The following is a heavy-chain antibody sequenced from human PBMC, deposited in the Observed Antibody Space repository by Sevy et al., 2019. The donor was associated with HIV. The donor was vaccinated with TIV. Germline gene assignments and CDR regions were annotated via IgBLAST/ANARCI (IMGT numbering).Heavy chain of an antibody. Sequence: ASVKVSCKASGYTFTGYYVHWLRQAPGQGLEWMGWINPKTGGTYFAKKFQDRVTMTTGTSITTAYMERSGLRFDETAVYYCARMGDYFDTSGYYPLKYWGQGTLVTVSS. CDR2: INPKTGGT. J-gene: IGHJ4*02. D-gene: IGHD3-22*01. V-gene: IGHV1-2*02. CDR3: ARMGDYFDTSGYYPLKY. CDR1: GYTFTGYY.